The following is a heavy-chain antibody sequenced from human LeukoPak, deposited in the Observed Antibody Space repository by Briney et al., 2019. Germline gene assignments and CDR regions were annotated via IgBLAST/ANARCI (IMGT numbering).Heavy chain of an antibody. J-gene: IGHJ4*02. Sequence: SETLSLTCTVSGASITSGDYFWSWIRQPPGKGLEWIGYIYYSGTTYYNPSLKSRLTISVDTPKNHFSLTLDSVTAADTAVYYCARARSCSDGTCFRSFDYWGQGTLVTVFS. V-gene: IGHV4-30-4*08. D-gene: IGHD2-15*01. CDR2: IYYSGTT. CDR1: GASITSGDYF. CDR3: ARARSCSDGTCFRSFDY.